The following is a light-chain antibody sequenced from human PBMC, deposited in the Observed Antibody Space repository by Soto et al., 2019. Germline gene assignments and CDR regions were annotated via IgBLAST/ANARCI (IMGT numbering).Light chain of an antibody. CDR1: SSDVGGYNY. CDR3: SSYTTSYFYV. CDR2: EVS. Sequence: QSVLTQPASVSGSPGQSITISCTGTSSDVGGYNYVSWYQQHPGKAPKLMIYEVSHRPSGVSNRFSGSKSGNTASLTISGLQAEDEADYYCSSYTTSYFYVFGPGTKVTVL. J-gene: IGLJ1*01. V-gene: IGLV2-14*01.